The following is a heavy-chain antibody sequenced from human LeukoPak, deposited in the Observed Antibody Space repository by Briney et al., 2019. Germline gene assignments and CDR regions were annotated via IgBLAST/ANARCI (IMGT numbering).Heavy chain of an antibody. Sequence: PGGSLRLSCAASGFTFSSYGMHWVRQAPGKGLEWVAVIWYDGSNKYYADSVKGRFTISRDNSKNTLYLQMNSLRAEDTAVYYCAKDSSSWYGGIYGMDVWGQGTTVTVSS. D-gene: IGHD6-13*01. CDR2: IWYDGSNK. CDR3: AKDSSSWYGGIYGMDV. CDR1: GFTFSSYG. J-gene: IGHJ6*02. V-gene: IGHV3-30*02.